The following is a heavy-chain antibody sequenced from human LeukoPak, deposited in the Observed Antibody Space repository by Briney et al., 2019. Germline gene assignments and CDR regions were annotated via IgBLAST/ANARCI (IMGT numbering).Heavy chain of an antibody. CDR1: GFTFSSYS. CDR3: AQQVGYCSSGSCYFTY. V-gene: IGHV3-23*01. J-gene: IGHJ1*01. CDR2: ISNTGGST. Sequence: GGSLRLSCAASGFTFSSYSMSWVRQAPGKGLEWVSAISNTGGSTYYADSVKGRFTISRDKSKNTLSLQMNSLRAEDTAVYYCAQQVGYCSSGSCYFTYWGQGTLVTVSS. D-gene: IGHD2-15*01.